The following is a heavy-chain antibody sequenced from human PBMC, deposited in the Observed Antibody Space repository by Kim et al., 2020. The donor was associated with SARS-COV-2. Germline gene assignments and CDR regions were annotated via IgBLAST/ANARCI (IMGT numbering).Heavy chain of an antibody. Sequence: YAASLKGRFTISRDDSKNTAYLQMNSLKTEDTAVYYCTRYDSSGHFPFDYWGQGTLVTVSS. J-gene: IGHJ4*02. CDR3: TRYDSSGHFPFDY. D-gene: IGHD3-22*01. V-gene: IGHV3-73*01.